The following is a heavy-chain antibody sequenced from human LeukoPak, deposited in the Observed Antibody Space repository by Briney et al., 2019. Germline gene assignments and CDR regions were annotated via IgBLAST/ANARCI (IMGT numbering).Heavy chain of an antibody. CDR2: INHSGST. D-gene: IGHD7-27*01. V-gene: IGHV4-38-2*02. CDR1: GYSISSGYY. Sequence: NPSETLSLTCTVSGYSISSGYYWSWIRQPPGKGLEWIGEINHSGSTNYNPSLKSRVTISVDTSKNQFSLNLTSVTAADTAVYYCAGNTGTVFDYWGQGTLVTVSS. J-gene: IGHJ4*02. CDR3: AGNTGTVFDY.